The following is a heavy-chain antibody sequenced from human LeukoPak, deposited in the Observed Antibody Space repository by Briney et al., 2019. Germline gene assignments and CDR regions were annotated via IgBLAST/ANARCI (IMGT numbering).Heavy chain of an antibody. D-gene: IGHD3-22*01. J-gene: IGHJ4*02. CDR1: GFTFSSYS. CDR3: AKDRSYNYDSSGYYSSYFDY. CDR2: ISSSSSYI. V-gene: IGHV3-21*04. Sequence: PGGSLRLSCAASGFTFSSYSMNWVRQAPGKGLEWVSSISSSSSYIYYADSVKGRFTISRDNAKNSLYLQMNSLRAEDTALYYCAKDRSYNYDSSGYYSSYFDYWGQGTLVTVSS.